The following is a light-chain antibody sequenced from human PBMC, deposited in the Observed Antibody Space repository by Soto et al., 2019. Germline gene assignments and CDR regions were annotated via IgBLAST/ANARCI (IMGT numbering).Light chain of an antibody. CDR2: KAS. V-gene: IGKV1-5*03. CDR3: QQYSNYPWT. Sequence: DIQMTQSPSTLSASVGDRVTITCRASQSVSTWLAWYQQNPGKAPKLLIYKASSLESGVPSRFSGSGSGTEFTLTISSLQPDDFATYYCQQYSNYPWTFGQGTKVEIK. CDR1: QSVSTW. J-gene: IGKJ1*01.